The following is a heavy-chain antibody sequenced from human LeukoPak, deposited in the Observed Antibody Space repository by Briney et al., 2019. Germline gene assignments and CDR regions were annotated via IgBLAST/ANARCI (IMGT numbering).Heavy chain of an antibody. Sequence: GGSLSLSCAASGITVSSNYISWVRQAPGKGLEWVSVIYSGGSTYYADSVKGRFTTSRDNSKNTLYLQMNSLRAEDTAVYYCAIRIPSYCGMDVWGQGTTVTVSS. D-gene: IGHD2-15*01. CDR3: AIRIPSYCGMDV. CDR1: GITVSSNY. CDR2: IYSGGST. V-gene: IGHV3-66*01. J-gene: IGHJ6*02.